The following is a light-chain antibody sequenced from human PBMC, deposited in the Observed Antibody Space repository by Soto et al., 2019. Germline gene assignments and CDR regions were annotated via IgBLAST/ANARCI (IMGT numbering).Light chain of an antibody. CDR3: QQTYSTPRM. CDR2: AAS. Sequence: IQMTQSPSSLSASVGGKVTITCRASKNINKYLNWHKQKPGKAPELLIYAASNFQIGVTSRFSSNGSGTDFTLTVSSVQPEDFATYCCQQTYSTPRMFGQGTKVDIK. CDR1: KNINKY. V-gene: IGKV1-39*01. J-gene: IGKJ1*01.